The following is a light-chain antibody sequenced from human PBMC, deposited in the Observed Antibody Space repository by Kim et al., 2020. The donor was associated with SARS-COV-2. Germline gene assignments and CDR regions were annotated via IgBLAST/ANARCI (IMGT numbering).Light chain of an antibody. J-gene: IGLJ2*01. CDR2: GNN. Sequence: SALTQDPAVSVALGQTVKITCQGDTLRNYYASWYQQKPGQAPLIVIYGNNNRPPGIPDRFSGSNSGDTASLTITGAQAEDEADYYCSSRDKSGYHLVFGGGTKLTVL. CDR1: TLRNYY. V-gene: IGLV3-19*01. CDR3: SSRDKSGYHLV.